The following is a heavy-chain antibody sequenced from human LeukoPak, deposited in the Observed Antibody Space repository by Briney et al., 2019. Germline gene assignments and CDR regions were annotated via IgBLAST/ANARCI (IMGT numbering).Heavy chain of an antibody. J-gene: IGHJ4*02. D-gene: IGHD3-10*01. V-gene: IGHV3-30*18. CDR1: GFTFSSYG. Sequence: GRSLRLSCAASGFTFSSYGMHWVRQAPGKELEWVAVISYDGSNKYYADSVKGRFTISRDNSKNTLYLQMNSLRAEDTAVYYCAKDSRYGSGRLDYWGQGTLVTVSS. CDR2: ISYDGSNK. CDR3: AKDSRYGSGRLDY.